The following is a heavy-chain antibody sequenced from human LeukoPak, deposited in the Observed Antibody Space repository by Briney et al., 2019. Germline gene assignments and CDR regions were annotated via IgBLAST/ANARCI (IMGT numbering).Heavy chain of an antibody. CDR2: IRSKANSYAT. Sequence: GGSLRLSCAASGFTFSGSAVHWVRQASGKGLEWVGRIRSKANSYATAYAASVKGRFTISRDDSKNTAYLQMNSLKTEDTAVYYCTRLGEAVAGTEDYWGQGTLVSVSS. CDR1: GFTFSGSA. J-gene: IGHJ4*02. D-gene: IGHD6-19*01. CDR3: TRLGEAVAGTEDY. V-gene: IGHV3-73*01.